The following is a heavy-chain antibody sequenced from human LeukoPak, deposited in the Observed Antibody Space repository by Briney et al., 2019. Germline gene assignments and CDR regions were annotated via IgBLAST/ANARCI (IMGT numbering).Heavy chain of an antibody. V-gene: IGHV3-7*03. CDR2: VNRDGSET. CDR1: GFALSSHS. CDR3: ARNNGMDV. J-gene: IGHJ6*02. Sequence: GGSLRLSCAASGFALSSHSMTWVRQVPGRGPEWVANVNRDGSETYYLDSVKGRFTISKDNAKNSLYLQMNSLRAEDTALYHCARNNGMDVWGQGTTVIVSS.